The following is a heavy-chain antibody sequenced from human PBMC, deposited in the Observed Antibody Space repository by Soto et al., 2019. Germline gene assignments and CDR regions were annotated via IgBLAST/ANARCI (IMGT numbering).Heavy chain of an antibody. D-gene: IGHD5-18*01. CDR3: ARMDPAMVGYFDH. CDR2: ISTSGSTI. CDR1: GFTFSDHY. Sequence: QGQLVESGGGLVKPGGSLRLSCAASGFTFSDHYMAWIRQAPGKGLEWVSYISTSGSTIYYADSVKGRFTISRDNAKNSLFLQTTSLRAEDTAVYFCARMDPAMVGYFDHWGQGTLVTVSS. J-gene: IGHJ4*02. V-gene: IGHV3-11*01.